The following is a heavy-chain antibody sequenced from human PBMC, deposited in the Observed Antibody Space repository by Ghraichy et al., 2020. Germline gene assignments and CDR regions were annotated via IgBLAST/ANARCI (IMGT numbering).Heavy chain of an antibody. Sequence: SVKVSCKASGGTFSSYAISWVRQAPGQGLEWMGGIIPIFGTANYAQKFQGRVTITADESTSTAYMELSSLRSEDTAVYYCARLVATTSPPHYYYYGMDVWGQGTTVTVSS. CDR3: ARLVATTSPPHYYYYGMDV. V-gene: IGHV1-69*13. D-gene: IGHD5-12*01. CDR2: IIPIFGTA. CDR1: GGTFSSYA. J-gene: IGHJ6*02.